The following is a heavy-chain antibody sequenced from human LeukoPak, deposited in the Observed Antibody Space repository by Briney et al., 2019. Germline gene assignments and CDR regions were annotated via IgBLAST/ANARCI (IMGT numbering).Heavy chain of an antibody. CDR2: ISYDGSNK. D-gene: IGHD3-16*01. CDR3: ARGANRDYYYYGMDV. CDR1: GFTFSSYA. J-gene: IGHJ6*02. Sequence: GGSLRLSCAAPGFTFSSYAMHWVRQAPGKGLEWVAVISYDGSNKYYADSVKGRFTISRDNSKNTLYLQMNSLRAEDTAVYYCARGANRDYYYYGMDVWGQGTTVTVSS. V-gene: IGHV3-30-3*01.